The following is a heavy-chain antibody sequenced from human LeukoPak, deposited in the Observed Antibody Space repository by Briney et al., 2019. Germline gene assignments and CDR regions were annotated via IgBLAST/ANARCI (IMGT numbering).Heavy chain of an antibody. CDR1: GFNFSSFW. Sequence: SGGSLGLSCAGSGFNFSSFWMHWVRQAPGKGLVWVSRINSDGSSTRYADSVKGRFTISRDNAKNTLYLQMNSLRAEDTAVYYCARDIDNYGGLDYWGQGTRVTVSS. J-gene: IGHJ4*02. CDR3: ARDIDNYGGLDY. CDR2: INSDGSST. V-gene: IGHV3-74*01. D-gene: IGHD5-18*01.